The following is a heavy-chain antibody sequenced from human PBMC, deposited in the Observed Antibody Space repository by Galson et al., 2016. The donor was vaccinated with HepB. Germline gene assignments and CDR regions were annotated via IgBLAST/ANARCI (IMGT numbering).Heavy chain of an antibody. CDR1: GGSISSSSHY. J-gene: IGHJ4*02. D-gene: IGHD2-21*01. Sequence: ETLSLTCTVSGGSISSSSHYWGWIRQPPGKGLEWIGSIYYIGITYYNSSLKSRVTISVDTSKNQFSLKLRSVTAADTALYYCARLSCSGDCSWKYYFDYWGQGTLVTVSS. V-gene: IGHV4-39*01. CDR2: IYYIGIT. CDR3: ARLSCSGDCSWKYYFDY.